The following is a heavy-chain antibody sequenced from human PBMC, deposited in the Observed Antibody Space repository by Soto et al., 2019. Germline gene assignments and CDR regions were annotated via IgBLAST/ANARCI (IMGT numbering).Heavy chain of an antibody. J-gene: IGHJ6*02. Sequence: EVKVVESGGGLVQPGGSLRLSCAASGFTFTTYWMHWVRQVPGPGLVWVSRIKGDGSSLSYADSVRGRFTIARDNVENTVYLQMGSLRADDTAGYYCARGLKNYYGGDVWGQGTTVTVS. V-gene: IGHV3-74*01. CDR2: IKGDGSSL. CDR1: GFTFTTYW. CDR3: ARGLKNYYGGDV.